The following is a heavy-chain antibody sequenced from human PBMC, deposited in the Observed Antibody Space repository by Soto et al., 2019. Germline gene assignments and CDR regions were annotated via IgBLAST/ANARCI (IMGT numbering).Heavy chain of an antibody. CDR2: ISYDGSNK. CDR1: GFTFSSYA. J-gene: IGHJ4*02. CDR3: ARPYQYYFDY. D-gene: IGHD2-2*01. Sequence: GGSLRLSCAACGFTFSSYAMHWVRQAPGKGLEWVAVISYDGSNKYYADSVKGRFTISRDNSKNTLYLQMNSLRAEDTAVYYCARPYQYYFDYWGQGTLVTLSS. V-gene: IGHV3-30-3*01.